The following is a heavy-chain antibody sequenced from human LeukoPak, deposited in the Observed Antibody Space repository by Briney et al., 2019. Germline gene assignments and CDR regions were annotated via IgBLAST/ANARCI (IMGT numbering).Heavy chain of an antibody. CDR2: IWNDGSNT. D-gene: IGHD3-22*01. CDR1: GFTFSSYG. Sequence: PGGSLRLSCAASGFTFSSYGMHWVRQAPGKGLEWVAVIWNDGSNTHYADSVKGRFTISRDESKNTLNLQLNSLRAEDTAVYYCARNLYYYDSSGYYYYWGQGTLVTVSS. J-gene: IGHJ4*02. CDR3: ARNLYYYDSSGYYYY. V-gene: IGHV3-33*01.